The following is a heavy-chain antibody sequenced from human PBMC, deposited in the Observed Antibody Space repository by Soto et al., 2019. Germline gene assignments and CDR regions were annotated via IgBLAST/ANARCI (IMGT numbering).Heavy chain of an antibody. D-gene: IGHD6-13*01. V-gene: IGHV3-13*01. Sequence: GGSLRLSCAASGFTFSSYDMHWVRQATGKGLEWVSAIGTAGDTYYPGSVKGRFTISRENAKNSLYLQMNSLRAEDTAVYYCAGDAGGYSSSWGRHYYYYYGMDVWGQGTTVTVSS. CDR3: AGDAGGYSSSWGRHYYYYYGMDV. CDR1: GFTFSSYD. J-gene: IGHJ6*02. CDR2: IGTAGDT.